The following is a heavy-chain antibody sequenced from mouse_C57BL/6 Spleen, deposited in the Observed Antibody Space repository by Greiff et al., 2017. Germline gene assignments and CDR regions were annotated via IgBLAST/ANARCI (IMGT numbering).Heavy chain of an antibody. CDR3: ARTGNYAMDY. CDR1: GFNFKDYY. Sequence: EVQLQQSGAELVKPGASVKLSCTASGFNFKDYYMHWVKQRTEQGLEWIGRIDPEDGDTKYAPKFQGKATITVDTSSNTAYLQLSSLTSEDTAVYYCARTGNYAMDYWGQGTSVTVSS. V-gene: IGHV14-2*01. CDR2: IDPEDGDT. J-gene: IGHJ4*01.